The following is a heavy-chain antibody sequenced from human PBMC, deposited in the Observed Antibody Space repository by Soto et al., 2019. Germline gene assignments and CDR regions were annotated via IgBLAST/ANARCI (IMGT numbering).Heavy chain of an antibody. CDR1: GGSISSGGYS. V-gene: IGHV4-30-2*01. J-gene: IGHJ3*02. D-gene: IGHD1-1*01. CDR2: IYHSGRT. CDR3: ARTTDI. Sequence: QLQLQESGSGLVKPSQTLSLTCAVSGGSISSGGYSWSWIRQPPGKGLEWIGYIYHSGRTYYNPTHKSRVTITVDRTKNQFTLKQSYVTATDTAVYYSARTTDIWGQGTMVTVSS.